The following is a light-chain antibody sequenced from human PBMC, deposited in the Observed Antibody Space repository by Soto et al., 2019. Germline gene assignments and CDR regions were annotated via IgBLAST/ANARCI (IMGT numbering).Light chain of an antibody. V-gene: IGKV4-1*01. CDR1: QSVLKGXYNXXX. CDR3: XXYHDIPWT. J-gene: IGKJ1*01. Sequence: DIAMTQSPDSXAVSLGERATINCKSSQSVLKGXYNXXXLAWYKQKPGQPPQLLIYWASTRESGVPDRFSGSGSGTDFTLXXXSLQXXDVXXXXXXXYHDIPWTFGQGTKVEVK. CDR2: WAS.